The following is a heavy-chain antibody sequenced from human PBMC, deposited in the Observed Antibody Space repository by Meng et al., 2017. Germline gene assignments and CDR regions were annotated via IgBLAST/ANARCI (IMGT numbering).Heavy chain of an antibody. D-gene: IGHD3-22*01. Sequence: QGQLVQSGAEVKKPGASVKVSCKASGYTFTGYYMHWVRQAPGQGLEWMGRINPNSGGTDYAQKFQGRVTMTRDTSISTAYMELSRLRSDDTAVYYCARVNYDSSGYYPFDYWGQGTLVTVSS. CDR3: ARVNYDSSGYYPFDY. CDR2: INPNSGGT. J-gene: IGHJ4*02. V-gene: IGHV1-2*06. CDR1: GYTFTGYY.